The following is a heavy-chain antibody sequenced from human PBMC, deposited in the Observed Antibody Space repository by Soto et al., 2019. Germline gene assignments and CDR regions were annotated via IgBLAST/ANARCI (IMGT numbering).Heavy chain of an antibody. D-gene: IGHD6-6*01. Sequence: QVQLVESGGGVVQPGRSLRLSCAASGFTFSTYGMHWVRQAPGKGLEWVAVISFDGSNKNYGDSVKGRFTISRDNSKNTLYLQRSSLRAEDTAVYYCAKDQGGGGSSSDYWGQGTLVTVSS. CDR2: ISFDGSNK. V-gene: IGHV3-30*18. CDR1: GFTFSTYG. CDR3: AKDQGGGGSSSDY. J-gene: IGHJ4*02.